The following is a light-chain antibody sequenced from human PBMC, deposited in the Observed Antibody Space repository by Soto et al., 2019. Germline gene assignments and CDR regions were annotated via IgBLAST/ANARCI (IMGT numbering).Light chain of an antibody. Sequence: DSQMTQSPGTLSAAAGDGVTITWLASQSISSWLAWYQQKPGKAPMVLIFDASSLESGVPSRFSGSGSATEFTLTISSLQPDDVATYYCQQYSSYPRTFGQGTKVDIK. CDR1: QSISSW. CDR2: DAS. V-gene: IGKV1-5*01. CDR3: QQYSSYPRT. J-gene: IGKJ1*01.